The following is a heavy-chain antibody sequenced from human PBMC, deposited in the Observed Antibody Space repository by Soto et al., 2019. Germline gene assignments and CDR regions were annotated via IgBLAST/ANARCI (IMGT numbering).Heavy chain of an antibody. J-gene: IGHJ4*02. V-gene: IGHV1-69*01. CDR1: GGTFSSYA. CDR3: ARDSNGAYSSNYYFDY. CDR2: IIPIFGTA. D-gene: IGHD6-13*01. Sequence: QVQLVQSGAEVKKPGSSVKVSCKASGGTFSSYAISWVRQAPGQGLEWMGGIIPIFGTANYAQKFQGRVTITADESTSTAYMEMSSMRSEDTAVYYCARDSNGAYSSNYYFDYWGQGTLVTVSS.